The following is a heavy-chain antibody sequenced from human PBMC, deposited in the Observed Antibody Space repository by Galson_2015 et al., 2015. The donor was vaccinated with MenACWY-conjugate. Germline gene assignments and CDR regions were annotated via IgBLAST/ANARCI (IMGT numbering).Heavy chain of an antibody. Sequence: SLRLSCAASAFTFSSFEMNWVRQASGKGLEWVSYISSSGTTIYYSDSVRGRFTISRDNAKNSLYLQMNSLRAEDTAVYYCARLAVPGLNWGQGTLVTVSS. D-gene: IGHD6-19*01. J-gene: IGHJ4*02. V-gene: IGHV3-48*03. CDR2: ISSSGTTI. CDR3: ARLAVPGLN. CDR1: AFTFSSFE.